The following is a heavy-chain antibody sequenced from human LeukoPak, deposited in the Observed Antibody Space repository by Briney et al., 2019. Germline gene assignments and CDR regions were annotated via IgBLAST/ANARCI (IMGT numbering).Heavy chain of an antibody. J-gene: IGHJ3*02. Sequence: SETLSLTCTVSGGSISSGGYYWSWIRQPPGKGLEWIGYIYHSGSTYYNPSLKSRVTISVDRSKNQFSLKLSSVTAADTAVYYCARDRTYFTYSSSSGAFDIWGQGTMVTVSS. D-gene: IGHD6-6*01. V-gene: IGHV4-30-2*01. CDR3: ARDRTYFTYSSSSGAFDI. CDR2: IYHSGST. CDR1: GGSISSGGYY.